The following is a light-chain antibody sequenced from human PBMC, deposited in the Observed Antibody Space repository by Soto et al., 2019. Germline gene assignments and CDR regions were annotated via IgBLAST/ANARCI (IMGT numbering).Light chain of an antibody. CDR1: SSNIGSKT. V-gene: IGLV1-44*01. Sequence: QSVLTQPPSVSGTPAQRVTISCSGSSSNIGSKTVNWYQQLPGTAPRLLIYSNNQRPSGVPDRFSGSKSGTSASLAISGLQSEDEADYYCGTWDDSLNAYVFGTGTKVTVL. CDR3: GTWDDSLNAYV. J-gene: IGLJ1*01. CDR2: SNN.